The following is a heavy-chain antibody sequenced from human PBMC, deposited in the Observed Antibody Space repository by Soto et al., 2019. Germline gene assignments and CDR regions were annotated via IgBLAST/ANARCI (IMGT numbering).Heavy chain of an antibody. V-gene: IGHV1-8*01. CDR3: ARSGRYYDSSGRVAFDY. D-gene: IGHD3-22*01. Sequence: ASVKVSCKASGYTFTSYDINWVRQATGQGLEWMGWMNPNSGNTGYAQKFQGRVTMTRNTSISTAYMELSSLRSDDTAVYYCARSGRYYDSSGRVAFDYWGQGTLVTVSS. CDR1: GYTFTSYD. J-gene: IGHJ4*02. CDR2: MNPNSGNT.